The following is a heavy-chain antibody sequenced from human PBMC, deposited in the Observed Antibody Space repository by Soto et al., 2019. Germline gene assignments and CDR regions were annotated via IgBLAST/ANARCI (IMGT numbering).Heavy chain of an antibody. J-gene: IGHJ3*02. CDR1: GGSISSGGYS. Sequence: PSETLSLTCAVSGGSISSGGYSWSWIRQPPGKGLEWIGYIYHSGSTYYNPSLKSRVTISVDRSKNQFSLKLSSVTAADTAVYYCARGYYYDSSGLDAFDIWGQGTMVTVSS. V-gene: IGHV4-30-2*01. D-gene: IGHD3-22*01. CDR3: ARGYYYDSSGLDAFDI. CDR2: IYHSGST.